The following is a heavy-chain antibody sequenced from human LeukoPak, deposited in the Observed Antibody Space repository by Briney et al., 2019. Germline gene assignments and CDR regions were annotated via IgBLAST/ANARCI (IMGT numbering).Heavy chain of an antibody. CDR1: GFTFSDYY. Sequence: TGGSLRLSCAASGFTFSDYYMSWIRQAPGKGLEWVSYISSSSTDSTYADSVKGRFTISRDNAKNSLYLQMNSLRAEDTAVYYCARKDTVATNTDYWGQGTLVTVSS. CDR2: ISSSSTDS. CDR3: ARKDTVATNTDY. J-gene: IGHJ4*02. D-gene: IGHD5-12*01. V-gene: IGHV3-11*03.